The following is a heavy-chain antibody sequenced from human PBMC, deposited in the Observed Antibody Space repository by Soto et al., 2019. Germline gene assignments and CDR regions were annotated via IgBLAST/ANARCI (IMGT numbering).Heavy chain of an antibody. Sequence: PGGSLRLSCAASGFTFSSYAMSWVRQAPGKGLEWVSAISGSGGSTYYADSVKGRFTISRDNSKNTLYLQMNSLRAEDTAVYYCAKDQDRITFFGVVTPHPVGKYYYGMDVWGQGTTVTVSS. V-gene: IGHV3-23*01. CDR3: AKDQDRITFFGVVTPHPVGKYYYGMDV. J-gene: IGHJ6*02. D-gene: IGHD3-3*01. CDR1: GFTFSSYA. CDR2: ISGSGGST.